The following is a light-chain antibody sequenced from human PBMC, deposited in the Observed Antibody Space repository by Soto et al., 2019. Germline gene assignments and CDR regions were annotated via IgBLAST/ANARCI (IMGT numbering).Light chain of an antibody. V-gene: IGLV2-23*02. CDR2: EVS. CDR3: CSYGGSTAV. J-gene: IGLJ7*01. Sequence: QSALPQPASLSGSPGQSITISCPGTSSDVGSHNLVSWYQKHPGQAPKLMIYEVSKRPLGVSARFSASKSGNTASLTISGLQAEEEADYYCCSYGGSTAVFGGGTQLTVL. CDR1: SSDVGSHNL.